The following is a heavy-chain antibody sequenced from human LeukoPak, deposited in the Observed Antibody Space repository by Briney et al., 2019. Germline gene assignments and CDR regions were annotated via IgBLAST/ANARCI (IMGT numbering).Heavy chain of an antibody. CDR3: ARDGDYGDYNAFDI. CDR1: GYTFTSYD. V-gene: IGHV1-8*01. J-gene: IGHJ3*02. Sequence: SSVKVSYKASGYTFTSYDINWVRQATGQGFEWMVWMNPKSGNTGYAQKFQGRVTMTRNTSISTAYMELSSLRSEDTAVYYCARDGDYGDYNAFDIWGQGTMVTVSS. CDR2: MNPKSGNT. D-gene: IGHD4-17*01.